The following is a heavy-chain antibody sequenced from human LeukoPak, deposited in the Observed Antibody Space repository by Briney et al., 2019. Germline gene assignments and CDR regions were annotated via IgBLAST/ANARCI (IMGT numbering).Heavy chain of an antibody. CDR3: ARDLELRGPIDY. J-gene: IGHJ4*02. CDR1: GYTFTGYY. Sequence: ASVKVSCKASGYTFTGYYMHWVRQAPGQGLEWMGRINPNSGGTNYAQKLQGRVTMTRDTSISTDYMELSRLRSDDTAVYYCARDLELRGPIDYWGQGTLVTVSS. V-gene: IGHV1-2*06. CDR2: INPNSGGT. D-gene: IGHD4-17*01.